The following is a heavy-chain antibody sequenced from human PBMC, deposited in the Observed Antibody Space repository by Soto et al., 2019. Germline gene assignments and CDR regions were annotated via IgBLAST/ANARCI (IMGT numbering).Heavy chain of an antibody. J-gene: IGHJ4*02. D-gene: IGHD1-1*01. CDR1: GFTFSSYA. CDR3: ARELERVFDY. CDR2: IAYDGRNK. Sequence: QVQLEESGGGVVQPGRSLRLSCAASGFTFSSYAMHWVRQAPGKGLEWVAVIAYDGRNKYYADSVKGRFTISRDNSKNTLYLQMNSLRIEDTAVYYCARELERVFDYWGQGTLVTVSS. V-gene: IGHV3-30*04.